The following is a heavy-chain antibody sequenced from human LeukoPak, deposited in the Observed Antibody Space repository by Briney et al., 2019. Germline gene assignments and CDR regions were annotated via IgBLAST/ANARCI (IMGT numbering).Heavy chain of an antibody. J-gene: IGHJ4*02. D-gene: IGHD3-22*01. V-gene: IGHV1-69*13. CDR3: AREWPHYYDSSGYYYVENN. Sequence: GASVKVSCKASGGTFSSYAISWVRQAPGQGLEWMGGIIPIFGTANYAQKFQGRVTITADESTSTAYMELSSLRSEDTAMYYCAREWPHYYDSSGYYYVENNWGQGTLVTVSS. CDR2: IIPIFGTA. CDR1: GGTFSSYA.